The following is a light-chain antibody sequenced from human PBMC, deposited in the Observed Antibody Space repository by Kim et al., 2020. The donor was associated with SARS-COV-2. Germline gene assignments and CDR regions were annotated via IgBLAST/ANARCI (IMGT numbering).Light chain of an antibody. J-gene: IGKJ4*01. V-gene: IGKV1-5*03. Sequence: DIQMTQSPSTLSASVGDRVTITCRATQSINSCLAWFQQKPGQAPKLLIYKASSLESGVPSRFSGSGSGTEFTLTISSLQPDDFATYYCQQCSTYPLTFGGGTKVDIK. CDR2: KAS. CDR3: QQCSTYPLT. CDR1: QSINSC.